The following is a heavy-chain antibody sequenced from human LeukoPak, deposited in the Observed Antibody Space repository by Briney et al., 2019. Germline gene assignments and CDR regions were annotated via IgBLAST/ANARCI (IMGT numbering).Heavy chain of an antibody. CDR2: INHSGST. CDR3: ARPGDYGDYAY. CDR1: GGSFSGYY. J-gene: IGHJ4*02. V-gene: IGHV4-34*01. D-gene: IGHD4-17*01. Sequence: KPSETLSLTCAVYGGSFSGYYWSWIRQPPGKGLEWIGEINHSGSTNYNPSLKSRVTISVDTSKNQFSLKLSSVTAADTAVYYCARPGDYGDYAYWGQGTLVTVSS.